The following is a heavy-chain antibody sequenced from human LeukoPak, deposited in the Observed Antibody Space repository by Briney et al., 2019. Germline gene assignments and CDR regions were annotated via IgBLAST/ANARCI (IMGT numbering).Heavy chain of an antibody. D-gene: IGHD2-2*01. CDR3: ARDRRNPGYCSSTSCYVDY. CDR1: GGIFSSYA. V-gene: IGHV1-18*01. J-gene: IGHJ4*02. Sequence: ASVKVSCKASGGIFSSYAISWVRQAPGQGLEWMGWISAYNGNTNYAQKLQGRVTMTTDTSTSTAYMELRSLRSDDTAVYYCARDRRNPGYCSSTSCYVDYWGQGTLVTVSS. CDR2: ISAYNGNT.